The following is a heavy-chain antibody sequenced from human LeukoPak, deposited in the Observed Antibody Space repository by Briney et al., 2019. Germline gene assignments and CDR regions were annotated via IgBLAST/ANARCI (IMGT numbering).Heavy chain of an antibody. J-gene: IGHJ4*02. CDR1: GYTSTGYY. D-gene: IGHD2-15*01. Sequence: GASVKVSCKASGYTSTGYYMHWVRQAPGQGLEWMGRINPNSGGTNYAQKFQGRVTMTRDTSISTAYMELSRLTSDDTAVYYCARGDGEAAPPGGYWGQGTLVTVSS. CDR2: INPNSGGT. CDR3: ARGDGEAAPPGGY. V-gene: IGHV1-2*06.